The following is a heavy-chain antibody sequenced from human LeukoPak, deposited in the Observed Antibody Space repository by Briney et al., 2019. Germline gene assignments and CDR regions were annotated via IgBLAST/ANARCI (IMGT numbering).Heavy chain of an antibody. CDR3: ARLSLYYFDY. CDR1: GFTFSGYW. Sequence: AGGSLRLSCAASGFTFSGYWMSWVRQAPGKGLEWVANIKQDGSEKYYVDSVKGRFTISRDNAKNSLYLQMNSLRAEDTAVYYCARLSLYYFDYWGQGTLVTVSS. V-gene: IGHV3-7*01. J-gene: IGHJ4*02. CDR2: IKQDGSEK.